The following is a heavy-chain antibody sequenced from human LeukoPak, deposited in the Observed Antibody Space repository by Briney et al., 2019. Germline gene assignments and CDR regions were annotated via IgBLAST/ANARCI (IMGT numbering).Heavy chain of an antibody. CDR2: IYYSGST. J-gene: IGHJ5*02. D-gene: IGHD1-26*01. V-gene: IGHV4-39*01. CDR3: ARRIVGATNWFDP. Sequence: SETLSLTCTVSGVSISSSNSYWGWIRQPPGKGLEWIGSIYYSGSTYYNPSLKSRVTISVDTSKNQFSLKLSSVTAADTAVYYCARRIVGATNWFDPWGQGTLVTVSS. CDR1: GVSISSSNSY.